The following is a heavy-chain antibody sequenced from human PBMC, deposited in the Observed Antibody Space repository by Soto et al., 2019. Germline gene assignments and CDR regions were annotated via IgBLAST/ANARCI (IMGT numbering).Heavy chain of an antibody. V-gene: IGHV3-23*01. CDR3: AKDRRAGGNYGFDSDF. D-gene: IGHD1-7*01. CDR1: GFTFSSYG. J-gene: IGHJ4*02. Sequence: EVQLLASGGGLVQPGGSLRLSCAASGFTFSSYGMTWVRQAPGKGLEWVSGSSATGAGPYYAESVKGRFTISRDNSKNTLYLQMTSLRADDTAVYYCAKDRRAGGNYGFDSDFWGQGALVIVSS. CDR2: SSATGAGP.